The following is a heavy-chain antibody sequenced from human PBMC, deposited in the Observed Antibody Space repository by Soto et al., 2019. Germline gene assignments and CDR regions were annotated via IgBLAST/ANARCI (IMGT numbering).Heavy chain of an antibody. CDR3: ASHVGKQQLVLVGLYYYYGMDV. CDR2: IIAIFGTA. J-gene: IGHJ6*02. Sequence: ASVKVSCKASGGTFSSYAISWVRQAPGQGLEWMGGIIAIFGTANYAQKFQGRVTLTADKATSTAYMELSSLRSEDTAVYYCASHVGKQQLVLVGLYYYYGMDVWGQGTTVTVSS. V-gene: IGHV1-69*06. D-gene: IGHD6-13*01. CDR1: GGTFSSYA.